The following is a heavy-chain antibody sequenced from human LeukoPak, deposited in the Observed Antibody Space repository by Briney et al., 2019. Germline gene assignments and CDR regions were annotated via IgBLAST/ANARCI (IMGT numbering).Heavy chain of an antibody. D-gene: IGHD2-2*01. CDR1: GFTFSSYS. CDR3: ARGDIVVVPAANDY. CDR2: ISSSSSYI. J-gene: IGHJ4*02. V-gene: IGHV3-21*01. Sequence: GGSLRLSCAASGFTFSSYSMNWVRLAPGKGLEWVSSISSSSSYIYYADSVKGRFTISRDNAKNSLYLQMNSLRAEDTAVYYCARGDIVVVPAANDYWGQGTLVTVSS.